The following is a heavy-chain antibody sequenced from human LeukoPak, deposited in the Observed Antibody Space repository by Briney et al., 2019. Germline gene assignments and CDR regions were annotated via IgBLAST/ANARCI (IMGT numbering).Heavy chain of an antibody. CDR1: GYTFTSYG. Sequence: GASVKVSCKASGYTFTSYGISWVRQAPGQGLEWMGWISAYNGNTNYAQKLQGRVTMTTDTSTSTAYMELRSLRSDDTAVYYCARVTGYNFWRGYQNSYFDYWGQGTLVTVSS. CDR3: ARVTGYNFWRGYQNSYFDY. V-gene: IGHV1-18*01. J-gene: IGHJ4*02. CDR2: ISAYNGNT. D-gene: IGHD3-3*01.